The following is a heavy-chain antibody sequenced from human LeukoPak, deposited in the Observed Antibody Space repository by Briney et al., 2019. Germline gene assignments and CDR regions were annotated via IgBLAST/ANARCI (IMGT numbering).Heavy chain of an antibody. V-gene: IGHV4-34*01. CDR3: ARGYWFDP. CDR2: INHSGST. Sequence: SETLSLTCAVYGGSFSGYYWSWIRQPPGKGLEWIGEINHSGSTNYNPSLKSRVTISVDTSKNQFSLKLSSVTAADTAVYYCARGYWFDPWGQGTLVTVSS. CDR1: GGSFSGYY. J-gene: IGHJ5*02.